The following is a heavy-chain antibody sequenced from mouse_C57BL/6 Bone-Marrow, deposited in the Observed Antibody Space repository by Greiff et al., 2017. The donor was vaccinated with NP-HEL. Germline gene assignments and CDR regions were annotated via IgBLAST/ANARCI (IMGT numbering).Heavy chain of an antibody. Sequence: VQRVESGPGLVQPSQSLSITCTVSGFSLTSYGVHWVRQSPGKGLEWLGVIWRGGSTDYNAAFMSRLSITKDNSKSQVFFKMNSLQADDTAIYYCAKRGYHWYFDVWGTGTTVTVSS. J-gene: IGHJ1*03. CDR2: IWRGGST. CDR3: AKRGYHWYFDV. D-gene: IGHD2-2*01. V-gene: IGHV2-5*01. CDR1: GFSLTSYG.